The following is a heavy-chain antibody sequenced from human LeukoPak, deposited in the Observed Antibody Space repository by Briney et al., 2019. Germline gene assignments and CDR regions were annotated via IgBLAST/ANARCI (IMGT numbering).Heavy chain of an antibody. J-gene: IGHJ4*02. CDR1: GFTFSSYA. CDR2: ISGSGGST. Sequence: PGGTLRLSCAASGFTFSSYAMSWVRQAPGKGLEWVSAISGSGGSTYYADSVKGRFTISRDNSKNTLYLQMNSLRAEDTAVYYCAKVLMAARRYFDYWGQGTLVTVSS. D-gene: IGHD5-24*01. V-gene: IGHV3-23*01. CDR3: AKVLMAARRYFDY.